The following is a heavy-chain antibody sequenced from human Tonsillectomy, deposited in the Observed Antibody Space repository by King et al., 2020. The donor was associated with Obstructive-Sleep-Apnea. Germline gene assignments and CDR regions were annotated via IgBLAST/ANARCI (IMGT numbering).Heavy chain of an antibody. Sequence: VQLVESGGDLVQPGGSLRLSCAASGFPFNLYSMNWVRQAPGKGLEWVSYISYSSSTIYYADSVKGRFTISRDNAKNSLYLQMNSLGVEDTAVYYCARDLYESGMDVWGQGTTVTVSS. D-gene: IGHD3-22*01. J-gene: IGHJ6*02. CDR2: ISYSSSTI. V-gene: IGHV3-48*04. CDR3: ARDLYESGMDV. CDR1: GFPFNLYS.